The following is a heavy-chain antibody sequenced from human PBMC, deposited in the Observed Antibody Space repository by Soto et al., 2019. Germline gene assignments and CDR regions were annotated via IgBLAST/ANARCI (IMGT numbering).Heavy chain of an antibody. J-gene: IGHJ4*02. D-gene: IGHD6-13*01. V-gene: IGHV3-11*05. CDR1: GVTCSNYY. CDR3: ARGRGAAADYFDF. CDR2: ISSSTSHT. Sequence: GWSLRLSCAVSGVTCSNYYMAWIRQATGKGLEWVSYISSSTSHTNYADSVKGRFTISRDNAKNSLFLQMNSLRAEDTAVYYCARGRGAAADYFDFWGQGTLVTVSS.